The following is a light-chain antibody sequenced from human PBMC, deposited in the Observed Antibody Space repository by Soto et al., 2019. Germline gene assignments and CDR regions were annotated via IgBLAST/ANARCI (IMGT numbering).Light chain of an antibody. V-gene: IGLV2-23*01. CDR3: CSYAGSSV. Sequence: QSALTQPASVSGSPGQSITISCTGTSSDVGSYNLVSWYQQHPGKAPKLMIYEGRKRPSGVSNRVAGSKSSNTASLTISGLQAEDEADYYCCSYAGSSVFGTGTKVTVL. J-gene: IGLJ1*01. CDR1: SSDVGSYNL. CDR2: EGR.